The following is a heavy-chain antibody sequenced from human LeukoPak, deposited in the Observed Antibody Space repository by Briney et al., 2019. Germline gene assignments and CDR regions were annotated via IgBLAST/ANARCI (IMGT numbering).Heavy chain of an antibody. D-gene: IGHD3-16*01. CDR2: MSSSDDGR. Sequence: PGGSLRLSCATSGFSFSSYAMSWVRQAPGKGLEWVSAMSSSDDGRYYAASVRGRFTISRDTSRSTLYLQMNSLRAEDTAVYYCARAKGGYMDVWGKGTTVTVSS. CDR3: ARAKGGYMDV. J-gene: IGHJ6*03. CDR1: GFSFSSYA. V-gene: IGHV3-23*01.